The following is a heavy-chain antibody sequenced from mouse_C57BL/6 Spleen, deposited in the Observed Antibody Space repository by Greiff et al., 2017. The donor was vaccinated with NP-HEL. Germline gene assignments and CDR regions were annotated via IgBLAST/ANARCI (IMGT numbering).Heavy chain of an antibody. Sequence: EVQLQQSGAELVRPGASVKLSCTASGFNIKDYYMHWVKQRPEQGLEWIGRIDPEDGDTEYAPKFQGKATMTADTSSNTAYLQLSSLTSEDTAVYYCTLITTVDWYFDVWGTGTTVTVSS. CDR1: GFNIKDYY. V-gene: IGHV14-1*01. CDR3: TLITTVDWYFDV. J-gene: IGHJ1*03. D-gene: IGHD1-1*01. CDR2: IDPEDGDT.